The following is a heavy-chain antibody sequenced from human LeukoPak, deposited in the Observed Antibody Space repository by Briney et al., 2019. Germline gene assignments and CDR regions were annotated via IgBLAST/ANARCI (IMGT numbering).Heavy chain of an antibody. CDR1: GYTFTSYD. CDR2: MNPNSGNT. D-gene: IGHD2-2*01. Sequence: ASVKVSCKASGYTFTSYDINWVRQATGQGLEWMGWMNPNSGNTGYAQKFQGRVTMTRNTSISTAYMEVSSLRSEDTAVYYCARGQFTLGVPAATSIELGHWFDPWGQGTQVSVSS. V-gene: IGHV1-8*01. J-gene: IGHJ5*02. CDR3: ARGQFTLGVPAATSIELGHWFDP.